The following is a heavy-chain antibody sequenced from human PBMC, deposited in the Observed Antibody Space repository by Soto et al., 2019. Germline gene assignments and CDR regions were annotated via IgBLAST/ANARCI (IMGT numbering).Heavy chain of an antibody. CDR2: IIPIFGTA. Sequence: SVKVSCKASGGTFSSYAISWVRQAPGQGLEWMGGIIPIFGTANYAQKFQGRVTITADESTSTAYMELSSLRSEDTAVYYCARDRRYYDILTGYFVSPTLDYYYYGMDVWGQGTTVTVSS. J-gene: IGHJ6*02. V-gene: IGHV1-69*13. CDR1: GGTFSSYA. CDR3: ARDRRYYDILTGYFVSPTLDYYYYGMDV. D-gene: IGHD3-9*01.